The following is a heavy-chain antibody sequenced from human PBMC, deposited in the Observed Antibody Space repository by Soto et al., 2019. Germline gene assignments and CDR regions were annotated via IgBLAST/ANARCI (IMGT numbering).Heavy chain of an antibody. CDR1: GGTFSRHA. J-gene: IGHJ4*02. V-gene: IGHV1-69*13. CDR2: IIPMFGTP. Sequence: SVKVSCKASGGTFSRHAISWVRQAPGQGLEWMGGIIPMFGTPNYAEKFQGRLSITADESTTTVYMQLSSLRSEDTAVYYCVRQFDSDSSGHYYAYWGQGTLVTVSS. CDR3: VRQFDSDSSGHYYAY. D-gene: IGHD3-22*01.